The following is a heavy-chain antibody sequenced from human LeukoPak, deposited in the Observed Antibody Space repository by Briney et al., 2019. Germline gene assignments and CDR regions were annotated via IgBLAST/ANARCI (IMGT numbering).Heavy chain of an antibody. D-gene: IGHD6-19*01. V-gene: IGHV4-59*01. J-gene: IGHJ6*02. CDR3: ARSSSGWYRGHYGMDV. CDR2: VYYSGST. CDR1: GASISSYY. Sequence: SETLSLTCTVSGASISSYYWSWIRQPPGKGLEWIGYVYYSGSTKYNPSLKSRVTISVDTSKNQFSLKLSSVTAADTAVYYCARSSSGWYRGHYGMDVWGQGTTVTVSS.